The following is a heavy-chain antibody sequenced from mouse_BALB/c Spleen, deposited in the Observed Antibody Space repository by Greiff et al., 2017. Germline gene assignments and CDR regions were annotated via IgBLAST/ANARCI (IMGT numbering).Heavy chain of an antibody. J-gene: IGHJ4*01. Sequence: EVKLVESGGGLVQPGGSLKLSCAASGFTFSSYGMSWVRQTPDKRLELVATINSNGGSTYYPDSVMGRFTISRDNAKNTLYLQMSSLKSEDTAMYYCAREGYGNYGNYAMDYWGQGTSVTVSS. CDR3: AREGYGNYGNYAMDY. D-gene: IGHD2-10*02. V-gene: IGHV5-6-3*01. CDR2: INSNGGST. CDR1: GFTFSSYG.